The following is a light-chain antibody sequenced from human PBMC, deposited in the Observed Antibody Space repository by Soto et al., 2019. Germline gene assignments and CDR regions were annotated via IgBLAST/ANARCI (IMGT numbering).Light chain of an antibody. CDR1: QGILTY. CDR3: QKYDSAPWT. Sequence: DIQMTQSPSSLSASFGDIVTITCRASQGILTYLASYQQKPGQVPELLIQAASTLQPGVPSRFSGSGSGTEFTLTINSLQPEDVATYYCQKYDSAPWTFGQGTKVDIK. V-gene: IGKV1-27*01. CDR2: AAS. J-gene: IGKJ1*01.